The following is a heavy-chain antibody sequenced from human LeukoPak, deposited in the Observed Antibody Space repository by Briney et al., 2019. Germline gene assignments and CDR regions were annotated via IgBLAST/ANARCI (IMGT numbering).Heavy chain of an antibody. D-gene: IGHD3-10*01. Sequence: GGSLRLSCAASGFTFSSYAMSWVRQAPGKGPEWVSAISGSGGSTYYADSVKGRFTISRDNSKNTLYLQMNSLRAEDTAVYYCAKSSGSYGSGSYYNDYWGQGTLVTVSS. CDR1: GFTFSSYA. J-gene: IGHJ4*02. CDR2: ISGSGGST. CDR3: AKSSGSYGSGSYYNDY. V-gene: IGHV3-23*01.